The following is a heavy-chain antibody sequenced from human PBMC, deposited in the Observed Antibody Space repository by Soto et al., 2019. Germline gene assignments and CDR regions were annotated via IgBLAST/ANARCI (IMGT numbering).Heavy chain of an antibody. CDR2: ISWDGGST. V-gene: IGHV3-43*01. J-gene: IGHJ6*02. D-gene: IGHD3-3*01. Sequence: EVQLVESGGVVVQPGGSLRLSCAVSGFTFDNYTLHWVRQAPGKGLEWVSLISWDGGSTYYADSVKGRFTISRDNSKNSLYLQMNSLRTEDTALYYSAKGSGYLNKYYYYAMDVWGQGTTVTVSS. CDR3: AKGSGYLNKYYYYAMDV. CDR1: GFTFDNYT.